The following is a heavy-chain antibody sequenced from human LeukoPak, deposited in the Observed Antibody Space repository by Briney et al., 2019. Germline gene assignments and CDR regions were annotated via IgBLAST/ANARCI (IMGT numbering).Heavy chain of an antibody. V-gene: IGHV4-59*08. Sequence: SETLSLTCTASGGSITSYYWSWIRQPPGKGLEWIGYLFHSGTRRYNPSLKSRVTISADTTKNQIFLTLNSTTAADTAVYYCARLYDYVWGSYRADAFDIWGQGTMVTVSS. CDR2: LFHSGTR. J-gene: IGHJ3*02. CDR3: ARLYDYVWGSYRADAFDI. D-gene: IGHD3-16*02. CDR1: GGSITSYY.